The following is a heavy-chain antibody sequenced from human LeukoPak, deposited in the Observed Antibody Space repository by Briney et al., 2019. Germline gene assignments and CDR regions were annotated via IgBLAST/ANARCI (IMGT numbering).Heavy chain of an antibody. J-gene: IGHJ4*02. D-gene: IGHD3-10*01. CDR3: AGETSGYYYGSGSLDY. V-gene: IGHV3-48*03. CDR2: ISSSGSTI. CDR1: GFTFSSYE. Sequence: GGSLRLSCAASGFTFSSYEMNWVRQAPGKGPEWVSYISSSGSTIYYADSVKGRFTISRDNAKNSLYLQMNSLRAEDTAVYYCAGETSGYYYGSGSLDYWGQGTLVTVSS.